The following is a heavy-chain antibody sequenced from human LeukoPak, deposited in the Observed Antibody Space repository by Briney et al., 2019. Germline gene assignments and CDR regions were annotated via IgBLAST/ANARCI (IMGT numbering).Heavy chain of an antibody. J-gene: IGHJ4*02. Sequence: GGSLRLSCAASGFTFSSYAMSWVRQAPGKGLEWVSAISGRGGSTYYADSVKGRFTISRDNSKNTLYLQMNSPRAEDTAVYYCARGEGAARPYWGQGTLVTVSS. V-gene: IGHV3-23*01. CDR3: ARGEGAARPY. D-gene: IGHD6-6*01. CDR2: ISGRGGST. CDR1: GFTFSSYA.